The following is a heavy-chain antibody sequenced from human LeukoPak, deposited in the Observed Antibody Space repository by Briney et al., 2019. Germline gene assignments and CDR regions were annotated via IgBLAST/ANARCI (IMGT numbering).Heavy chain of an antibody. CDR1: GFIFHDFS. CDR3: ARGVNTISFTFDY. CDR2: ISGDGLTT. V-gene: IGHV3-43*02. D-gene: IGHD3-22*01. J-gene: IGHJ4*02. Sequence: PRGSLRLSCAASGFIFHDFSMHWVRQVPGKSLEWVSLISGDGLTTYYGDSVKGRFTISRDNSKNSLYLQMNDLRTEDTAFYYCARGVNTISFTFDYWGQGTLVPVSS.